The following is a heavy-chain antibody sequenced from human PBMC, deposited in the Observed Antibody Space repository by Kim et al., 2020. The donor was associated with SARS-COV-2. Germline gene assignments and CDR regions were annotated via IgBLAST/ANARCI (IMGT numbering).Heavy chain of an antibody. Sequence: DSVKGRFTISRDNSKNTLYLQMNSLRAEDTAVYYCAKAHWGNMGDWYFDLWGRGTLVTVSS. V-gene: IGHV3-23*01. D-gene: IGHD1-26*01. CDR3: AKAHWGNMGDWYFDL. J-gene: IGHJ2*01.